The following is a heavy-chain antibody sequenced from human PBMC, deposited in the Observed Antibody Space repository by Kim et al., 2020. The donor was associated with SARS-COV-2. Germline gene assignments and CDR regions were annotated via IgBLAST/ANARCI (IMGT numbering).Heavy chain of an antibody. V-gene: IGHV4-31*03. CDR2: LYYSGST. J-gene: IGHJ4*02. Sequence: SETLSLTCTVSGGSISSGGYYWSWIRQHPGKGLEWIVYLYYSGSTYYNPSLKSRVTISVDTSKNQFSLKLISVTAAAAAVYYCARVRLSSGGAFDYWGQGTLVTVSS. CDR1: GGSISSGGYY. CDR3: ARVRLSSGGAFDY. D-gene: IGHD3-10*02.